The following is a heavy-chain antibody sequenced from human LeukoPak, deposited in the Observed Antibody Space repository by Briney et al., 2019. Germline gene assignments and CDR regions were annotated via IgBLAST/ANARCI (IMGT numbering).Heavy chain of an antibody. Sequence: SETLSLTCTVSSGSITNDYRTWIRQPPGKGLEWIGYISYSGSVNYNPSLKTRVTMSLDTSRNQFSVNLKSVTAADTAMYYCARVPYGSGSLSSWFDPWGRGTRVTVSS. V-gene: IGHV4-59*08. CDR3: ARVPYGSGSLSSWFDP. CDR1: SGSITNDY. D-gene: IGHD3-10*01. J-gene: IGHJ5*02. CDR2: ISYSGSV.